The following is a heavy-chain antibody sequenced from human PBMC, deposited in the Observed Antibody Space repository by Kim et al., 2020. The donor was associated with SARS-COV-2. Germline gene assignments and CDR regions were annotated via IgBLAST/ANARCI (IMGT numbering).Heavy chain of an antibody. CDR3: ARGAD. Sequence: INPYYGNTNYARNLQGRVTMTTDTSTSTAYMELTSLRSDDTAVYYCARGADWGQGTLVTVSS. CDR2: INPYYGNT. V-gene: IGHV1-18*01. J-gene: IGHJ4*02.